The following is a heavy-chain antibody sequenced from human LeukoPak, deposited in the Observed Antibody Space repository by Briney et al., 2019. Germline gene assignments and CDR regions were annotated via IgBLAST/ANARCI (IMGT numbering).Heavy chain of an antibody. Sequence: PGGSLRLPCAASGFAFSSYSMNWVRQAPGKGLEWVSYISSSSSTIYYADSVKGRFTISRDNAKNSLYLQMNSLRAEDTAVYYCARDSSLWFGKRFDYWGQGTLVTVSS. J-gene: IGHJ4*02. V-gene: IGHV3-48*01. CDR2: ISSSSSTI. CDR3: ARDSSLWFGKRFDY. CDR1: GFAFSSYS. D-gene: IGHD3-10*01.